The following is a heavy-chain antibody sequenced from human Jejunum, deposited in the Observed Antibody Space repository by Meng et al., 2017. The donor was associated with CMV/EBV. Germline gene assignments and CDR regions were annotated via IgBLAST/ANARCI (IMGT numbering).Heavy chain of an antibody. CDR3: ARDAPPNNYGWFDP. V-gene: IGHV4-4*07. CDR2: IYPNGNT. Sequence: VQLQQARPGLVTPSEPLSLTCPFYGGSISGYYWSWIREPAGKGLEWIGRIYPNGNTNYNPSLKSRVTMSIDTSKNQFSLKLTSVTAADTAVYYCARDAPPNNYGWFDPWGQGTLVTVSS. CDR1: GGSISGYY. D-gene: IGHD5-18*01. J-gene: IGHJ5*02.